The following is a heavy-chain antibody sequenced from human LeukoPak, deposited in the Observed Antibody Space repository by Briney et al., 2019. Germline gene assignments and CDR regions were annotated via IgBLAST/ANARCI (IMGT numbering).Heavy chain of an antibody. CDR3: ARRGDIVVVPAAKNWFDP. D-gene: IGHD2-2*01. CDR2: IYHSGST. J-gene: IGHJ5*02. CDR1: GYSISSGYF. V-gene: IGHV4-38-2*02. Sequence: PSETLSLTCTVSGYSISSGYFWGWIRQPPGKGLEWIGTIYHSGSTYYNASLESRVTISVDTSKNQFSLKLSSVTAADTAVYYCARRGDIVVVPAAKNWFDPWGQGTLVTVSS.